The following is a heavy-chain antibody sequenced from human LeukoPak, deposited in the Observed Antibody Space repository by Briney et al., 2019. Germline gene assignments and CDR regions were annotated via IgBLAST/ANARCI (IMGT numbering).Heavy chain of an antibody. CDR3: ARDLIVVVWVWFDP. D-gene: IGHD2-2*01. CDR2: INPNSGGT. CDR1: GYTFTGYY. J-gene: IGHJ5*02. V-gene: IGHV1-2*02. Sequence: ASVKVSCKASGYTFTGYYMHWVRQAPGQGLEWMGWINPNSGGTNYAQKFQGRVTMTRDTSISTAYMELSRLRSDDTAVYYCARDLIVVVWVWFDPWGQGTLVTVSS.